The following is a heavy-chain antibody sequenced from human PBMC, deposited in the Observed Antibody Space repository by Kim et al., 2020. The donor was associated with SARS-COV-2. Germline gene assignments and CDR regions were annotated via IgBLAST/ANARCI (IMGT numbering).Heavy chain of an antibody. Sequence: GGSLRLSCAASGFTFSSYAMSWVRQAPGKGLEWVSVIYSGGSSTYYADSVKGRFTISRDNSKNTLYLQMNSLRAEDTAVYYCAKDAYCSGGSCYSDYYYYYGMDVWGQGTTVTVSS. CDR2: IYSGGSST. CDR1: GFTFSSYA. V-gene: IGHV3-23*03. J-gene: IGHJ6*02. CDR3: AKDAYCSGGSCYSDYYYYYGMDV. D-gene: IGHD2-15*01.